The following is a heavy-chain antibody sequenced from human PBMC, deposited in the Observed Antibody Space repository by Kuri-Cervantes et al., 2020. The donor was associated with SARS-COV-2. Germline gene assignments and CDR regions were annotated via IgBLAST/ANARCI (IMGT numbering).Heavy chain of an antibody. V-gene: IGHV1-24*01. D-gene: IGHD3-3*01. CDR2: FDPEDGET. Sequence: ASVKVSCKVSGYTLTELSMHWVRQAPGKGLEWMGGFDPEDGETIYAQKFQGRVTMTRDTSTSTVYMELSSLRSEDTAVYYCASGVRERLPDYWGQGTRVTVSS. CDR1: GYTLTELS. CDR3: ASGVRERLPDY. J-gene: IGHJ4*02.